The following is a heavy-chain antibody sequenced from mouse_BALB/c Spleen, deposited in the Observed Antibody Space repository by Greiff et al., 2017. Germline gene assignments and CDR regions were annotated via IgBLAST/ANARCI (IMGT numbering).Heavy chain of an antibody. CDR2: ISSGGST. D-gene: IGHD1-2*01. V-gene: IGHV5-6-5*01. J-gene: IGHJ4*01. CDR1: GFTFRSHA. Sequence: DVKLVESGGGLVKPGGSLKLSCAASGFTFRSHAMSWVRQTPEKRLEWVASISSGGSTYYPDSVKGRFTISRDNARNILYLQMSSLRSEDTAMYYCATYYGYYYAMDYWGQGTSVTVSS. CDR3: ATYYGYYYAMDY.